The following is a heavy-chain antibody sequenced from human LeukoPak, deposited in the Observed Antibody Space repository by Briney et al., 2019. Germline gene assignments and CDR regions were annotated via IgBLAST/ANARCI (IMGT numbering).Heavy chain of an antibody. D-gene: IGHD5-18*01. Sequence: SETLSLTCTVSGGSISSYYWSWIRQPPGKGLGWIGYIYYSGSTNYNPSLKSRVTISVDTSKNQFSLKLSSVTAADTAVYYCARRGYSPRDAFDIWGQGTMVTVSS. V-gene: IGHV4-59*08. CDR1: GGSISSYY. CDR2: IYYSGST. CDR3: ARRGYSPRDAFDI. J-gene: IGHJ3*02.